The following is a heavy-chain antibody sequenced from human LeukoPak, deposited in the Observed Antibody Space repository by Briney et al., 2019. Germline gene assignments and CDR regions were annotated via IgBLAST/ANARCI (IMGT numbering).Heavy chain of an antibody. D-gene: IGHD6-19*01. CDR3: ARDRRGAVAGTFDY. J-gene: IGHJ4*02. V-gene: IGHV1-18*01. Sequence: ASVKVSCKASGYTFTSYGISWVRQAPGQGLEWMGWISAYNGNTNYAQKLQGRVTMTTDTSTSTAYMELRSLRSDDTAVYYCARDRRGAVAGTFDYWGQGTLVTVSS. CDR2: ISAYNGNT. CDR1: GYTFTSYG.